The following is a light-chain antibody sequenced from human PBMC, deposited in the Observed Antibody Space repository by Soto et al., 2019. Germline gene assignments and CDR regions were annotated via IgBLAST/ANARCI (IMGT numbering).Light chain of an antibody. CDR1: QSVSSY. Sequence: EIVLTQSPATLSLSPGERAILSCRASQSVSSYLAWYQQKPGQAPRLLIHDASYRATGIPARFSGSGSGSDFTLTISSLEPEDFAVYYCQPRSGWPYTFGQGTKLEI. CDR2: DAS. J-gene: IGKJ2*01. CDR3: QPRSGWPYT. V-gene: IGKV3-11*01.